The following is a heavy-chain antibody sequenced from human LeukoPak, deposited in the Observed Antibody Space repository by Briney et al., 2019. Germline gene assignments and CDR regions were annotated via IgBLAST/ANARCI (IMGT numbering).Heavy chain of an antibody. Sequence: GASVKVSCKASGYTFTSYYMHWVRQAPGQGLEWMGIINPSGGSTSYAQKFQGRVTMTRDMSTSTVYMELSSLRSEDTAVYYCARDGDSGSTDYYYYMDVWGKGTTVTISS. CDR1: GYTFTSYY. CDR2: INPSGGST. J-gene: IGHJ6*03. CDR3: ARDGDSGSTDYYYYMDV. V-gene: IGHV1-46*01. D-gene: IGHD6-19*01.